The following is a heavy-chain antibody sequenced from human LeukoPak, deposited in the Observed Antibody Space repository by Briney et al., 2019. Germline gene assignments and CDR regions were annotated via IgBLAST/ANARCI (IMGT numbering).Heavy chain of an antibody. V-gene: IGHV4-39*01. J-gene: IGHJ5*02. D-gene: IGHD6-13*01. Sequence: SETLSLTCTVSGGSISSSSYYWGWIRQPPGKGLEWIGSIYYSGSTYYNPSLKSRVTISVDTSKNQFSLKLSSVTAADTAVYYCARRGIAAAARFDPWGQGTLVTVSS. CDR3: ARRGIAAAARFDP. CDR1: GGSISSSSYY. CDR2: IYYSGST.